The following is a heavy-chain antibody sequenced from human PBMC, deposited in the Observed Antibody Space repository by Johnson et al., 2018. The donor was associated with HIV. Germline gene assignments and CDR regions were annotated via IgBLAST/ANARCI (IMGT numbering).Heavy chain of an antibody. CDR3: AKGKKSLPDAFDI. Sequence: QVQLVESGGGLVQPGRSLRLSCAASGFTFSSYGMHWVRQAPGKGLEWVAFIRYDGSNKYYADSVKGRFTISSDNSYNTLYLQMNSLRAEDTAVYYCAKGKKSLPDAFDIWGQGTMVTVSS. V-gene: IGHV3-30*02. J-gene: IGHJ3*02. CDR2: IRYDGSNK. CDR1: GFTFSSYG.